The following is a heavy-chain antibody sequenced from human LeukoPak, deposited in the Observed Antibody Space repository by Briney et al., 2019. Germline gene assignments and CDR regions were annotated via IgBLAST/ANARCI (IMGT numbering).Heavy chain of an antibody. J-gene: IGHJ5*02. CDR3: TRTLVTVPTS. D-gene: IGHD1-20*01. V-gene: IGHV3-48*04. Sequence: GGSLRLSCATYRFTFSSYSMNWVRQAPGKGLEWVSYISSRGGTIYYADSVKGRFTISRDNTKNSLYLQMNSLRAEDTAVYYCTRTLVTVPTSWGQGTLVTVSS. CDR1: RFTFSSYS. CDR2: ISSRGGTI.